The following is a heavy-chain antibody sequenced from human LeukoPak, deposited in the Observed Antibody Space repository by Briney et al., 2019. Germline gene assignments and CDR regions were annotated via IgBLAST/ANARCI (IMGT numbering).Heavy chain of an antibody. J-gene: IGHJ4*02. CDR1: GDSVSSKRAA. Sequence: SQTLSLTCDISGDSVSSKRAAWNWIRQSPARGLEWLGRTYYRSRWYNEYAEAVKSRVTVNPDTSKNRFSLQLSSVTPEDTAVYYCARVGGYCSGGSCYRRFDYWGQGTLVTVSS. D-gene: IGHD2-15*01. V-gene: IGHV6-1*01. CDR2: TYYRSRWYN. CDR3: ARVGGYCSGGSCYRRFDY.